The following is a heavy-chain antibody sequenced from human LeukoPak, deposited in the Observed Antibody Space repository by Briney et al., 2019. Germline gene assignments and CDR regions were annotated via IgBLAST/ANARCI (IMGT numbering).Heavy chain of an antibody. J-gene: IGHJ4*02. D-gene: IGHD3-10*01. CDR3: ASGAGSLDY. V-gene: IGHV3-33*01. Sequence: GGSLRLSCAASGFTFSSYGMHWVRQAPGKGLEWVAVIWYDGSNKYYADSVKGRFTISRDNSKDTLYLQMNSLRAEDTAVYYCASGAGSLDYWGQGTLVTVSS. CDR2: IWYDGSNK. CDR1: GFTFSSYG.